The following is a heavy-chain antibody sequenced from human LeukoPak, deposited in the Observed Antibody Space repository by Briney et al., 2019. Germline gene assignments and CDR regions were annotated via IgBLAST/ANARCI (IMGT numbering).Heavy chain of an antibody. Sequence: GASVKVSFKASGYTFTIYGITWVRQAPGQGLEWVGWISGYNGDRKYVQKLQDRVTMTTDTSTSTAYMELRSLRSDDTAIYYCARMGYYDFWSGYYSLDSWGQGTLVTVSS. CDR1: GYTFTIYG. J-gene: IGHJ4*02. D-gene: IGHD3-3*01. V-gene: IGHV1-18*01. CDR2: ISGYNGDR. CDR3: ARMGYYDFWSGYYSLDS.